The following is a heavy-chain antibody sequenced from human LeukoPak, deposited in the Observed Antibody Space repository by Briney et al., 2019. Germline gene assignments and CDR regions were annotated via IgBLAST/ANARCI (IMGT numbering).Heavy chain of an antibody. CDR1: GYTFTSYG. CDR2: ISAYNGDT. CDR3: ARAGWGCSGGSCYSGTVQGNFDY. V-gene: IGHV1-18*01. D-gene: IGHD2-15*01. Sequence: ASVKVSCKASGYTFTSYGISWVRQAPGQGLEWMGWISAYNGDTNYAQKLQGRVTMTTDTSTSTAYMELRSLRSVDTAVYYCARAGWGCSGGSCYSGTVQGNFDYWGQGTLVTVSS. J-gene: IGHJ4*02.